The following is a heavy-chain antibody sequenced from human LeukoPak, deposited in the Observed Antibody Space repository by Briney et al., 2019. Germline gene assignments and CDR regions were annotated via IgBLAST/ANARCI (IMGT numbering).Heavy chain of an antibody. D-gene: IGHD6-13*01. CDR1: GGSISSYY. CDR2: IYYSGST. CDR3: ARAAAAGTLGFGY. Sequence: SETLSLTCTVSGGSISSYYWSWIRQPPGQGLEWIGYIYYSGSTNYNPSLKSRVTISVDTSKNQFSLKLSSVTAADTAVYYCARAAAAGTLGFGYWGQGTLVTVSS. J-gene: IGHJ4*02. V-gene: IGHV4-59*01.